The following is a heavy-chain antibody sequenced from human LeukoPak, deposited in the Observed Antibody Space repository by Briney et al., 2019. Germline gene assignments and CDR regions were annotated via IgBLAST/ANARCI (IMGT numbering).Heavy chain of an antibody. Sequence: PGGSVRLSCAACVLTLDEYAMHWLGQAPGKGREGVAGISWNSGSIGYAHSVKGRVTISRDSAKNSLYLQMNGLRADDTAAYYCARRARPWHFDLWGRGTLVPVSS. CDR3: ARRARPWHFDL. CDR2: ISWNSGSI. J-gene: IGHJ2*01. CDR1: VLTLDEYA. V-gene: IGHV3-9*01.